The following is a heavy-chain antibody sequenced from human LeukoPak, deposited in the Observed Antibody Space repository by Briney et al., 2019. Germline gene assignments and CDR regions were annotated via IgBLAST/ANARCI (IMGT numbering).Heavy chain of an antibody. Sequence: GGSLRLSCAASGFTFNAFTMHWVRQAPGKGLEWISSFTTTSIYMYYADSVKGRFTISRDNAKNSLYLQMNSLRAEDTAVYYCARSILTGYIGEGVDKWGQGTLVTVSS. V-gene: IGHV3-21*01. J-gene: IGHJ4*02. D-gene: IGHD3-9*01. CDR3: ARSILTGYIGEGVDK. CDR2: FTTTSIYM. CDR1: GFTFNAFT.